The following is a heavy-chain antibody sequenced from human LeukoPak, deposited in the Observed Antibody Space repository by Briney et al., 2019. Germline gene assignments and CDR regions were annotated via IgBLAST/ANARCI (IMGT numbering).Heavy chain of an antibody. V-gene: IGHV4-34*01. Sequence: SETLSLTCAVYGGSFSDNYWSWIRQPPGKGLEWIGEINQSGSTNYNPSLKSRVTISVDTSKNQFSLKLSSVTAADTAVYYCARGISSPIAAPGTFDPWGQGTLVTVSS. D-gene: IGHD6-6*01. CDR1: GGSFSDNY. J-gene: IGHJ5*02. CDR2: INQSGST. CDR3: ARGISSPIAAPGTFDP.